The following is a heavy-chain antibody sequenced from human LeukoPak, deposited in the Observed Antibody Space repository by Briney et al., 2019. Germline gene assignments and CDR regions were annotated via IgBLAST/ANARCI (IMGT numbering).Heavy chain of an antibody. CDR2: INHSGTG. D-gene: IGHD3-22*01. V-gene: IGHV4-34*01. CDR3: ARGVAPTGGYYAAGYYHLDP. J-gene: IGHJ5*02. CDR1: GGSFSGYY. Sequence: SEALSVTCSVYGGSFSGYYWSCIRQTPEKGLECIGHINHSGTGNYNPSLKSRLIISVDTSNHFSLNLNSVTAADTAVCYFARGVAPTGGYYAAGYYHLDPWGQGPVVPVPS.